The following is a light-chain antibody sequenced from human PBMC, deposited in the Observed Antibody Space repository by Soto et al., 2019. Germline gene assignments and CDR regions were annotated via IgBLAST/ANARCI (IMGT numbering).Light chain of an antibody. Sequence: SVLTQPPSASGSPGQSVTISCTGTSSDIGVYNYVSWYQQHPGKAPKLMLYEVSKRPSGVPDRFSGSKSGNTASLTVSGLQADDEADYYCNSYVGSNNYVFGTGTKVTVL. CDR3: NSYVGSNNYV. V-gene: IGLV2-8*01. J-gene: IGLJ1*01. CDR2: EVS. CDR1: SSDIGVYNY.